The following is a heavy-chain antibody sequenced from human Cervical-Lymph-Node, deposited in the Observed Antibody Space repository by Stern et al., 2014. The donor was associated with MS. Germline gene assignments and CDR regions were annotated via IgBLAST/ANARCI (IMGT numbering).Heavy chain of an antibody. CDR1: GGSIGRGGFY. J-gene: IGHJ6*02. V-gene: IGHV4-31*03. CDR3: AKLVRRGPGSFYTSGTYFYGLDV. D-gene: IGHD3-10*01. CDR2: IYSNGNT. Sequence: QVQLQESGPGLVRPSQTLSLTCSVSGGSIGRGGFYWNWIRQHPGKGLEXLGYIYSNGNTYCNPSLKSRVTFSLDKSKNQFSLQLSSVTAADTAEYYCAKLVRRGPGSFYTSGTYFYGLDVWGQGTTVIVSS.